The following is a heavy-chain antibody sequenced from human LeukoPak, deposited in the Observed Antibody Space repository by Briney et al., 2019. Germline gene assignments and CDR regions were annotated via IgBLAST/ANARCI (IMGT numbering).Heavy chain of an antibody. CDR3: ARGRYSSGCDY. D-gene: IGHD6-19*01. V-gene: IGHV4-34*01. J-gene: IGHJ4*02. Sequence: SETLSLTCAVYGGSFSGYYWSWIRQPPGKGLEWIGEINHSGSTNCNPSLKSRVTISVDTSKNQFSLKLSSVTAADTAVYYCARGRYSSGCDYWGQGTLVTVSS. CDR2: INHSGST. CDR1: GGSFSGYY.